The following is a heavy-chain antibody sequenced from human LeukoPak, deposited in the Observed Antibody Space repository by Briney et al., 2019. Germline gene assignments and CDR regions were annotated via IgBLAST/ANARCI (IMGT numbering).Heavy chain of an antibody. Sequence: GGSLRLSCAASGFTFSSYSINWVRQAPGKGLEWVSTISSSSSYIYYADSVKGRFTISRDNAKNSLYLQMNSLRAEDTAVYYCALQQLKRYYFDYWGQGTLVTVSS. CDR2: ISSSSSYI. CDR1: GFTFSSYS. D-gene: IGHD6-13*01. J-gene: IGHJ4*02. V-gene: IGHV3-21*01. CDR3: ALQQLKRYYFDY.